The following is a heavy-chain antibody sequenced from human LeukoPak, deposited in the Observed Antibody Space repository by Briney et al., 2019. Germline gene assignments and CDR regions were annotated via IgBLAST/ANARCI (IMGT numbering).Heavy chain of an antibody. CDR2: IIPIFGTA. D-gene: IGHD3-10*01. Sequence: GASVKLSCKASGGTFSSYAISWVRQAPGQGLEWMGGIIPIFGTANYAQKFQGRVTITTDESTSTAYMELSSLRSEDTAVYYCARVHGGGTIPGEYYFDYWGQGTLVTVSS. J-gene: IGHJ4*02. CDR3: ARVHGGGTIPGEYYFDY. V-gene: IGHV1-69*05. CDR1: GGTFSSYA.